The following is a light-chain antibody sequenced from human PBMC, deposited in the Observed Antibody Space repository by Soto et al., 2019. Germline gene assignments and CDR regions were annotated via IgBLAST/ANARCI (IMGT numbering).Light chain of an antibody. J-gene: IGKJ4*01. V-gene: IGKV3-11*01. CDR2: DVS. CDR1: QSISSY. CDR3: QQYNSWPLT. Sequence: EIVLTQSPATLSLSPGERATLSCRASQSISSYLAWYQQKPGQAPRLLIYDVSNRAPGIPARFSGSGSGTDFTLTISSLEPEDFAVYYCQQYNSWPLTFGGGTKVEIK.